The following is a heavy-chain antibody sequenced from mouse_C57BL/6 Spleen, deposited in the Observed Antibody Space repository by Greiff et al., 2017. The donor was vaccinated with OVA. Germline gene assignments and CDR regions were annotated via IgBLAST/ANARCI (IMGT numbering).Heavy chain of an antibody. CDR1: GYTFTSYW. CDR2: IHPNSGST. V-gene: IGHV1-64*01. J-gene: IGHJ2*01. Sequence: QVQLQQPGAELVKPGASVKLSCKASGYTFTSYWMHWVKQRPGQGLEWIGLIHPNSGSTNYNEKFKSKATLTVDKSSSTAYMQLSSLTSEDSAVYYCARSGTEAFDYWGQGTTLTVSA. D-gene: IGHD4-1*01. CDR3: ARSGTEAFDY.